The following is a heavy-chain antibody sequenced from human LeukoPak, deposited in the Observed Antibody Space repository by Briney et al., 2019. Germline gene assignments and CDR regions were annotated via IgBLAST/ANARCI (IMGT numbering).Heavy chain of an antibody. CDR3: SRGARGVTFDY. CDR2: IYYSGST. CDR1: GGSISSYY. Sequence: SETLSLTCTVSGGSISSYYWSWIRQPPGKGLEWIGYIYYSGSTNYNPSLKSRVTISVDTSKNQFSLKQSSVTAADTAVYYCSRGARGVTFDYWGQGTLVTVSS. V-gene: IGHV4-59*01. D-gene: IGHD3-10*01. J-gene: IGHJ4*02.